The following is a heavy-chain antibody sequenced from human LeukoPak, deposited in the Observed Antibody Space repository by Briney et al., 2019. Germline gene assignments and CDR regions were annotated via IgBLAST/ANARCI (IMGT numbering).Heavy chain of an antibody. J-gene: IGHJ4*02. D-gene: IGHD5-18*01. V-gene: IGHV3-23*01. CDR2: ISGSGGST. Sequence: PGGSLRLSCAASGFTFSSYAMSWVRQAPGKGLEWVSAISGSGGSTYYADSVKGRFTISRDNSKNTLYLQMSSLRAEDTAVYYSVKARGYSYGTFDYWGQGTLVTVSS. CDR3: VKARGYSYGTFDY. CDR1: GFTFSSYA.